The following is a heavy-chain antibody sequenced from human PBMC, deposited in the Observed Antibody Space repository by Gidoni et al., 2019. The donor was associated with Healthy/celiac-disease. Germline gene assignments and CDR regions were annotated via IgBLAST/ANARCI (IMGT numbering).Heavy chain of an antibody. CDR3: ARDLPSSAVSSGTFDI. CDR1: GGSLSRRGYY. D-gene: IGHD1-26*01. J-gene: IGHJ3*02. CDR2: IYSSGST. V-gene: IGHV4-31*03. Sequence: QVQLQESGPGLVKPSPTLSLTCPVSGGSLSRRGYYWSWIRQHPGKGLEWIGYIYSSGSTYYNPSLKSRVTISVDTSKNQFSLKLSSVTAADTAVYYCARDLPSSAVSSGTFDIWGQGTMVTVSS.